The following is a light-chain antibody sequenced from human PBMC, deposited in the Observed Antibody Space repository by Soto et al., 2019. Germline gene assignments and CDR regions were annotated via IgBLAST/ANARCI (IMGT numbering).Light chain of an antibody. Sequence: QSALTQPASVSGSPGQSITISCTGTSGDVGAYNYVSWYQQHPGKAPKLMIYDVSNRPSGVSNRFSGSKSGNTASLTISRLQPEDEADYYCRSYTSTSTRVFGTGTKLTVL. CDR3: RSYTSTSTRV. V-gene: IGLV2-14*01. CDR1: SGDVGAYNY. J-gene: IGLJ1*01. CDR2: DVS.